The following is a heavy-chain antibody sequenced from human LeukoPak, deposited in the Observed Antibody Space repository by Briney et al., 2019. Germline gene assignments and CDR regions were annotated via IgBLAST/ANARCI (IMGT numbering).Heavy chain of an antibody. V-gene: IGHV3-74*01. D-gene: IGHD6-19*01. CDR2: INSGGSST. CDR1: GFTFSSYW. CDR3: ARDVTSSGWTGYYYYGMDV. J-gene: IGHJ6*02. Sequence: GSLRLSCAASGFTFSSYWMHWVRQAPGKGLVWVSRINSGGSSTSYADSVKGRFTISRDNAKNTLYLQMNSLRAEDTAVYYCARDVTSSGWTGYYYYGMDVWGQGTTVTVSS.